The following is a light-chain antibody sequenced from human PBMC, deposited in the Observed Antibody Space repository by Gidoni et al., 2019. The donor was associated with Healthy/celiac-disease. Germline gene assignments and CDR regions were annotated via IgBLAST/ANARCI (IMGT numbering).Light chain of an antibody. V-gene: IGKV3-15*01. Sequence: EIVMTQSAATQSVSPGERANLSCRASQSVSSNLAWYQQKPGQAPRLLIYGASTRATGIPARFSGSGSGTEFPLTISSLQSEDFAVYYCQQYNNWPPLTFGGGTKVEIK. J-gene: IGKJ4*01. CDR3: QQYNNWPPLT. CDR2: GAS. CDR1: QSVSSN.